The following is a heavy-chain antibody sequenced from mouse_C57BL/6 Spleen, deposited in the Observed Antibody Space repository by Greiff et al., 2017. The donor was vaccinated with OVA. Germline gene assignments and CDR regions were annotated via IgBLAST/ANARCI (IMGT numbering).Heavy chain of an antibody. Sequence: QVQLQQSGAELVKPGASVKLSCKASGYTFTSYWMQWVKQRPGQGLEWIGEIDPSDSYTNYNQKFKGKATLTVDTSSSTAYMQLSSLTSEDSAVYYCARSETAAWFAYWGQGTLVTVSA. V-gene: IGHV1-50*01. CDR3: ARSETAAWFAY. CDR2: IDPSDSYT. CDR1: GYTFTSYW. D-gene: IGHD4-1*01. J-gene: IGHJ3*01.